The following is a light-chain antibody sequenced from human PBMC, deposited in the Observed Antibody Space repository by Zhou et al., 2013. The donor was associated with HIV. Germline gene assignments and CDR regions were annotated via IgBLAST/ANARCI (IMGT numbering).Light chain of an antibody. Sequence: EIVLAQSPGILSLSPGERATLSCRASQNLSSTYLSWFRQIPGQSPRLLIFGASNRATGIPDRFSGRGSGTDFTLTISRLEPEDFAVYYCQQYDSSPYTFGQGAKLEIK. V-gene: IGKV3-20*01. CDR3: QQYDSSPYT. CDR1: QNLSSTY. CDR2: GAS. J-gene: IGKJ2*01.